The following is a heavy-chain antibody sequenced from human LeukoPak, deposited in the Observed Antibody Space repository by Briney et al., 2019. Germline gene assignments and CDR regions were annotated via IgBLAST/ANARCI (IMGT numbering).Heavy chain of an antibody. Sequence: PGGSLRLSCAASGFTFSSYAMHWVRQAPGKGPEWVAVISYDGSNKYYADSVKGRFTISRDNSKNTLYLQMNSLRAEDTAVYYCARESHYYDSSGYCDYWGQGTLVTVSS. D-gene: IGHD3-22*01. CDR3: ARESHYYDSSGYCDY. V-gene: IGHV3-30-3*01. CDR1: GFTFSSYA. CDR2: ISYDGSNK. J-gene: IGHJ4*02.